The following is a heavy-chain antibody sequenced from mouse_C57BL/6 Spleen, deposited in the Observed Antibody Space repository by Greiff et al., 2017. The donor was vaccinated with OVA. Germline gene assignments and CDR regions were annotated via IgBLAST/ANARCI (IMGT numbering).Heavy chain of an antibody. Sequence: QVQLKESGPGLVQPSQSLSITCTVSGFSLTSYGVHWVRQSPGKGLEWLGVIWRGGSTDYNAAFMSRLSITKDNSKSQVFFKMNSLQADDTAIYYCAKNSYYGNFASYWYFDVWGTGTTVTVSS. CDR1: GFSLTSYG. CDR3: AKNSYYGNFASYWYFDV. D-gene: IGHD2-10*01. J-gene: IGHJ1*03. CDR2: IWRGGST. V-gene: IGHV2-5*01.